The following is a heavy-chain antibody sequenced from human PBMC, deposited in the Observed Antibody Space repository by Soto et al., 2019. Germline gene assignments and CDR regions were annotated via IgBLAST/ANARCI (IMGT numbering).Heavy chain of an antibody. CDR2: ISWNSASI. V-gene: IGHV3-9*01. Sequence: EVQLVESGGALVQPGRSLRLSCAASGFTFDDYAMHWVRQAPGKGPEWVSGISWNSASIGYADSVKGRFTISRDNAKKSLYLQMNSLKADDTAVYFCAKDFATMVRMCDYWGQGTLFTVSS. CDR3: AKDFATMVRMCDY. CDR1: GFTFDDYA. J-gene: IGHJ4*02. D-gene: IGHD3-10*01.